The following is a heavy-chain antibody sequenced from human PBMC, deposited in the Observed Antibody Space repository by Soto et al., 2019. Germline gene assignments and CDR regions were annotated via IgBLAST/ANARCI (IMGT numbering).Heavy chain of an antibody. CDR3: ARGAVVVPNGLIAGMDV. Sequence: ASVKVSCKPSGYSFTNFYVHWVRQAPGQGLEWMGIIDPSSGTTSYTQKFQGRVTMTRDTSMSTVYMELSSLRSEDTAVYYCARGAVVVPNGLIAGMDVWGLGTTVTVSS. CDR1: GYSFTNFY. CDR2: IDPSSGTT. J-gene: IGHJ6*02. V-gene: IGHV1-46*01. D-gene: IGHD2-15*01.